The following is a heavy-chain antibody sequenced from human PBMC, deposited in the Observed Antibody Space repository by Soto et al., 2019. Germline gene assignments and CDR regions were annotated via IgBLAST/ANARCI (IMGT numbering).Heavy chain of an antibody. CDR2: ISSSSSYI. CDR1: GFTFSSYS. D-gene: IGHD1-26*01. CDR3: ASTIVGGYDPVVGNWFDP. Sequence: TGGSLRLSCAASGFTFSSYSMNWVRQAPGKGLEWVSSISSSSSYIYYADSVKGRFTISRDNAKNSLYLQMNSLRAEDTAVYYCASTIVGGYDPVVGNWFDPWGQGTLVTVSS. J-gene: IGHJ5*02. V-gene: IGHV3-21*01.